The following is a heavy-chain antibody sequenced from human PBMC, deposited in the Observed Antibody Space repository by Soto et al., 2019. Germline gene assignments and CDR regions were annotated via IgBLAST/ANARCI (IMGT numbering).Heavy chain of an antibody. CDR2: INAGNGNT. J-gene: IGHJ3*02. Sequence: QVQLVQSGAEVKKPGASVKVSCKASGYTFTSYAMHWVRQAPGQRLEWMGWINAGNGNTKYSQKFRGRVTITRDTSASTAYMELSSMRSEDTAVYYCAADYYDSSGLLGGAFDIWGQGTMVTVSS. V-gene: IGHV1-3*01. CDR1: GYTFTSYA. D-gene: IGHD3-22*01. CDR3: AADYYDSSGLLGGAFDI.